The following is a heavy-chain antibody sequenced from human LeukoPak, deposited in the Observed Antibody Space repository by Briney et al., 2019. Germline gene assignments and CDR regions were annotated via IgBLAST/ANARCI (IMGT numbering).Heavy chain of an antibody. V-gene: IGHV3-23*01. CDR2: ISGSGGNT. CDR1: GFTFSSNV. D-gene: IGHD5-24*01. CDR3: ARVARWLQFVWVDC. J-gene: IGHJ4*02. Sequence: GGSLRLSCAASGFTFSSNVMSWVRQAPGKGLEWVSGISGSGGNTYYADSVKGRFTISRDNSKNTVYLQMNSLRVEDTAVYYCARVARWLQFVWVDCWGQGTLVTVSS.